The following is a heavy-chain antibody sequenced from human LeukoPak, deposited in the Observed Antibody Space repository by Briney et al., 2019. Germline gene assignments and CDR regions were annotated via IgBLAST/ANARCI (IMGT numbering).Heavy chain of an antibody. V-gene: IGHV4-30-4*01. D-gene: IGHD2-15*01. CDR1: GGSISSGDYY. Sequence: PSETLSLTCTVSGGSISSGDYYWSWIRQPPGKGLEWIGYIYYSGSTYYNPSLKSRVTISVDTSKNQFSLKLSSVTAADTAVYYCARAIRGGSGRFDYWGQGTLVTVSS. CDR2: IYYSGST. J-gene: IGHJ4*02. CDR3: ARAIRGGSGRFDY.